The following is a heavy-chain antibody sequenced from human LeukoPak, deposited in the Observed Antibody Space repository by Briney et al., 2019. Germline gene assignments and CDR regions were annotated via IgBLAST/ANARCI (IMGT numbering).Heavy chain of an antibody. V-gene: IGHV7-4-1*02. CDR1: GGTFSSYE. CDR3: ARGGAAAGKLPDY. CDR2: INTNTGNP. J-gene: IGHJ4*02. Sequence: ASVKVSCKASGGTFSSYEISWVRQAPGQELEWMGWINTNTGNPTYAQGFTGRFVFSLDTSVSTAYLQISSLKAEDTAVYYCARGGAAAGKLPDYWGQGTLVTVSS. D-gene: IGHD6-13*01.